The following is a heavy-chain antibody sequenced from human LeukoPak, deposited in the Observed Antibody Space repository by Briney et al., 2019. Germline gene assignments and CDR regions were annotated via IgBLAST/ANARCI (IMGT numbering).Heavy chain of an antibody. CDR2: VTNDENYK. J-gene: IGHJ4*02. V-gene: IGHV3-30*18. D-gene: IGHD3-9*01. CDR1: GFTFSSHD. CDR3: TNRRYLDY. Sequence: GGPLRLSCAPSGFTFSSHDMHGVRQAPGKGLEWVAMVTNDENYKNYADSVKGRFPVSRDNSPSTLFLQMSSLRVEDTAIYCCTNRRYLDYWGQGTLVTGSS.